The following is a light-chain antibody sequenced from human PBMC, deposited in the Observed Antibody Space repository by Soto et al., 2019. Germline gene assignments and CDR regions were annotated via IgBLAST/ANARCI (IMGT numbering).Light chain of an antibody. Sequence: EIVLTQSPGTLSLSPGARATLSCRASQSVSSNYLAWYHQKPGQAPRLLIYDASSRAAGIPERCSGSGSGTDFTLTITRLEPEDFAVYYCHQYGSSPWTFGQGTKVDIK. J-gene: IGKJ1*01. CDR2: DAS. V-gene: IGKV3-20*01. CDR3: HQYGSSPWT. CDR1: QSVSSNY.